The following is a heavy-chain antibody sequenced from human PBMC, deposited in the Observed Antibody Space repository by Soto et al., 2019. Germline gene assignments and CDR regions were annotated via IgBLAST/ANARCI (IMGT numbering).Heavy chain of an antibody. D-gene: IGHD2-21*02. CDR1: GYTFTTYY. CDR2: IHPSGGGT. J-gene: IGHJ4*02. V-gene: IGHV1-46*03. CDR3: ARGGHIAVVTASFDY. Sequence: QVQLLQSGPGVKKPGASVKVSCKQSGYTFTTYYWHWVRQAPGQALEWMGVIHPSGGGTTYAQKFLGRVTVTRDTSTSTVFMELSSLRSDDTAVYYCARGGHIAVVTASFDYWGQGTLVTVSS.